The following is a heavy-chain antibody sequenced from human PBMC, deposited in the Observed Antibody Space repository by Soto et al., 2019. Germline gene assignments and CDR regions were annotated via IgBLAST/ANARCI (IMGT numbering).Heavy chain of an antibody. CDR1: GYTFTSYD. J-gene: IGHJ6*03. CDR3: ARGGQLRYFDWPYYYYYYMDV. Sequence: ASVKVSCKASGYTFTSYDINWVRQATGQGLEWMGWMNPNSGNTGYAQKFQGRVTMTRNTSISTAYMELSSLRSEDTAVYYCARGGQLRYFDWPYYYYYYMDVWGKGTTVTVSS. CDR2: MNPNSGNT. D-gene: IGHD3-9*01. V-gene: IGHV1-8*01.